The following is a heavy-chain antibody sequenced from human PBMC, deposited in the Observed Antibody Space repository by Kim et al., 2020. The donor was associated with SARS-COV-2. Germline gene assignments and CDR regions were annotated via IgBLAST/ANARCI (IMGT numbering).Heavy chain of an antibody. CDR2: IKQDGSEK. V-gene: IGHV3-7*03. CDR3: ARERLLLYLCYFDY. Sequence: GGSLRLSCAASGFTFSSYWMSWVRQAPGKGLEWVANIKQDGSEKYYVDSVKGRFTISRDNAKNSLYLQMNSLRAEDTAVYYCARERLLLYLCYFDYWGQGTLVTVSS. CDR1: GFTFSSYW. D-gene: IGHD3-10*01. J-gene: IGHJ4*02.